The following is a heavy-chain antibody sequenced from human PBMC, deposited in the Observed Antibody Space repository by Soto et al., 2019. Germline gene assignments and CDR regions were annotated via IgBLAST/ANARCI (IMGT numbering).Heavy chain of an antibody. CDR1: GFTFSSYW. D-gene: IGHD5-12*01. V-gene: IGHV3-74*01. CDR2: INSDGSST. CDR3: ARGIVATITTFEGHYMDV. J-gene: IGHJ6*03. Sequence: GGSLRLSCAASGFTFSSYWMHWVRQAPGKGLVWVSRINSDGSSTSYADSVKGRFTISRDNAKNTLYLQMNSLRAEDTAVYYCARGIVATITTFEGHYMDVWGKGTTVTVSS.